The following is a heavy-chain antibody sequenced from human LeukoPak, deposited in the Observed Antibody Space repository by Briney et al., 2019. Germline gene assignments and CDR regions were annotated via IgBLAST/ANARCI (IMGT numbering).Heavy chain of an antibody. CDR1: GGTFSGYA. J-gene: IGHJ4*02. CDR3: ARGRRGIAAAGAY. CDR2: IIPIFGTA. Sequence: AASVKVSFKASGGTFSGYAISWVRQAPGQGLEWMGGIIPIFGTANYAQKFQGRVTITADESTSTAYMELSSLRSEDTAVYYCARGRRGIAAAGAYWGQGTLVTVSS. V-gene: IGHV1-69*01. D-gene: IGHD6-13*01.